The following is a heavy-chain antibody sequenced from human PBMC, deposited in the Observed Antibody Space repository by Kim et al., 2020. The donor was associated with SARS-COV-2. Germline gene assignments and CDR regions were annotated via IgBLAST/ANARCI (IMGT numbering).Heavy chain of an antibody. CDR1: GLTFSDYY. J-gene: IGHJ4*02. Sequence: GSLRLSCAASGLTFSDYYMSWIRQAPGKGLEWVSYISGSGGDIYYADSVKGRFTISRDNAKNSLYLQMNNLRAEDTAVYYCAREAVTTDYWGQGTLVTVSS. CDR2: ISGSGGDI. D-gene: IGHD4-17*01. CDR3: AREAVTTDY. V-gene: IGHV3-11*01.